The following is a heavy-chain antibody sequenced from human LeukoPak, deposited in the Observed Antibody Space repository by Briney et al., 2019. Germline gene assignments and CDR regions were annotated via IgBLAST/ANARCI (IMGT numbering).Heavy chain of an antibody. J-gene: IGHJ4*02. CDR3: ARDSGSSGYLLY. CDR1: GFTFSSYA. CDR2: ISYDGSNK. Sequence: GGSLRLSCAASGFTFSSYAMHWVRQAPGKGLEWVAVISYDGSNKYYADSVKGRFTISRDNSKNTLYLQMNSLGAEDTAVYYCARDSGSSGYLLYWGQGTLVTVSS. V-gene: IGHV3-30*04. D-gene: IGHD3-22*01.